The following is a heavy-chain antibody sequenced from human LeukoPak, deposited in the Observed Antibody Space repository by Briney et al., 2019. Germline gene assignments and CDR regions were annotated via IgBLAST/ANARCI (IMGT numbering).Heavy chain of an antibody. CDR3: ARDDSYGFDY. D-gene: IGHD5-18*01. J-gene: IGHJ4*02. Sequence: SETLSLTCTVSGGSISSGDYYWSWIRQPPGKGLEWIGRIYTSGSTNYNPSLKSRVTMSVDTSKNQFSLKLSSVTAADTAVYNCARDDSYGFDYWGQGTLVTVSS. V-gene: IGHV4-61*02. CDR2: IYTSGST. CDR1: GGSISSGDYY.